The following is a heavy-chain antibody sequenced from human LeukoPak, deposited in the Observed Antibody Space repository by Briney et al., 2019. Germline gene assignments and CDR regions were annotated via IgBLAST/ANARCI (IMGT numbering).Heavy chain of an antibody. CDR3: ARGNYYYGSGSSLYYYGMDV. CDR1: GFTFSSYA. D-gene: IGHD3-10*01. J-gene: IGHJ6*02. CDR2: ISGSGGST. V-gene: IGHV3-23*01. Sequence: GGSLRLSCAASGFTFSSYAMSWVRQAPGKGLEWVSAISGSGGSTYYADSVKGRFTISRDNSKNTLYLQMNSLRAEDTAVYYCARGNYYYGSGSSLYYYGMDVWGQGTTVTVSS.